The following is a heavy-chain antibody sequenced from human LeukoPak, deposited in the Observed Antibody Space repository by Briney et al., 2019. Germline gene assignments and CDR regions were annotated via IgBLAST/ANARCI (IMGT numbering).Heavy chain of an antibody. Sequence: YPSESLSLAFTVSGGSISSYYCGSVRPPPGKGLGLVGEINHSGSTNYNPSLQGRVTISVDTSKNPYYLKLSALTAADTAVYYGARGRVVVTTVFWFDPWGQGTLVTVSS. CDR3: ARGRVVVTTVFWFDP. CDR1: GGSISSYY. CDR2: INHSGST. V-gene: IGHV4-34*01. J-gene: IGHJ5*02. D-gene: IGHD1-1*01.